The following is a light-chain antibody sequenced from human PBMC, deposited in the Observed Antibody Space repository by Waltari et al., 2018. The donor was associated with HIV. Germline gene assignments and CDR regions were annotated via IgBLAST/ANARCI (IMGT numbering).Light chain of an antibody. CDR2: RNN. CDR1: SSTIGRNY. J-gene: IGLJ1*01. CDR3: ATWNDSLSGYV. Sequence: QSVLTQPPSASGTPGQRVTISCSGSSSTIGRNYVSWYQQLPGTAPKLLIYRNNQRPSGVPDRFSGSKSGTSASLAISGLRSEDEADYYCATWNDSLSGYVFGTGTKVTV. V-gene: IGLV1-47*01.